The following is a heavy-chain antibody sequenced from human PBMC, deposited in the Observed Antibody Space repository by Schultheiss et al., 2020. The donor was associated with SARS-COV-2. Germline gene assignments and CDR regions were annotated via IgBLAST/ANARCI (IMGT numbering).Heavy chain of an antibody. Sequence: SGPTLVKPTETLTLTCTVSGFSLSNARMGVSWIRQPPGKALEWLALIYWDDDKRYSTSLKSRLTISKDTSKNQVVLTMTNMDPVDTATYYCARTYYYDSSGVTLPFDYWGQGTLVTVSS. CDR1: GFSLSNARMG. D-gene: IGHD3-22*01. CDR2: IYWDDDK. V-gene: IGHV2-5*02. CDR3: ARTYYYDSSGVTLPFDY. J-gene: IGHJ4*02.